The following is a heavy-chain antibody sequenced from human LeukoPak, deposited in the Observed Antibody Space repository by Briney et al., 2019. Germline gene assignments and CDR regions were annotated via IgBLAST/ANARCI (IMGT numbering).Heavy chain of an antibody. Sequence: SETLSLTCTVSGGSISSYYWSWIRQLAGKGLEWIGRIYTSGSTNYNPSLKSRVTMSVDTSKNQFSLKLSSVTAADTAVYYCARDSGRAATGNIDYWGQGTLVTVSS. CDR3: ARDSGRAATGNIDY. J-gene: IGHJ4*02. V-gene: IGHV4-4*07. CDR1: GGSISSYY. D-gene: IGHD6-13*01. CDR2: IYTSGST.